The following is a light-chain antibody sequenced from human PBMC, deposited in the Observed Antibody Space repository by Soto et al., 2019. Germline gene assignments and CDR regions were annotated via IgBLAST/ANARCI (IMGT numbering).Light chain of an antibody. CDR3: QQSYKTPHT. J-gene: IGKJ2*01. Sequence: DIQMTQSPSSLYASVGDRVTITCRASQGVSAYLLWYQQRYGRAPKLLMYGASNLLSRVPSRFSGSGSGTNFTLTISSLQPEDCATYYCQQSYKTPHTFGQGKKLETK. V-gene: IGKV1-39*01. CDR1: QGVSAY. CDR2: GAS.